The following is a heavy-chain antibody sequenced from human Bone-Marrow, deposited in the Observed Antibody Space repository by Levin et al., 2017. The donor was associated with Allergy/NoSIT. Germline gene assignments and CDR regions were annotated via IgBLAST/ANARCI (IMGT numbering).Heavy chain of an antibody. CDR1: GFTFSSYA. V-gene: IGHV3-30-3*01. Sequence: GGSLRLSCAASGFTFSSYAMHWVRQAPGKGLEWVAVISYDGSNKYYADSVKGRFTISRDNSKNTLYLQMNSLRAEDTAVYYCARVSPHSYELQHDYWGQGTLVTVSS. CDR2: ISYDGSNK. CDR3: ARVSPHSYELQHDY. D-gene: IGHD5-18*01. J-gene: IGHJ4*02.